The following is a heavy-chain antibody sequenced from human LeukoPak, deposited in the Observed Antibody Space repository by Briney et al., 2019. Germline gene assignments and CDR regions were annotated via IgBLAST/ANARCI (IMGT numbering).Heavy chain of an antibody. CDR2: ISGSGGGT. J-gene: IGHJ4*02. CDR1: GFTFSSLA. CDR3: AKRLAHTGFDY. Sequence: GGSLRLSCAASGFTFSSLAMSWVRQAPGEGLEWVSTISGSGGGTYYPDSVKGRFTIFRDNSKNTLYLQMNSLRAEDTAVYYCAKRLAHTGFDYWGQGTLVTVSS. D-gene: IGHD2-21*01. V-gene: IGHV3-23*01.